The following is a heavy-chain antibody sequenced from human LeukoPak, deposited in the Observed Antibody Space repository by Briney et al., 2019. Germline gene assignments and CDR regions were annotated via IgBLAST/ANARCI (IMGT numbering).Heavy chain of an antibody. J-gene: IGHJ4*02. CDR2: INPNSGGT. CDR1: GYTFTGYY. CDR3: ATQRNDYGDYFDY. D-gene: IGHD4-17*01. Sequence: GASVKVSCKASGYTFTGYYMHWVRQAPGQGLGWMGRINPNSGGTNYAQKFQGWVTMTRDTSISTAYMELSRLRSDDTAVYYCATQRNDYGDYFDYWGQGTLVTVSS. V-gene: IGHV1-2*04.